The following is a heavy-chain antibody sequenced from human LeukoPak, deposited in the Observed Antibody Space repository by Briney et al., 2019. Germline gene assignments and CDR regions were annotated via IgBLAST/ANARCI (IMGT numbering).Heavy chain of an antibody. CDR1: GYSFTSYW. CDR2: NDPSDSYT. J-gene: IGHJ5*02. CDR3: ARHLMVRGVPYWFDP. Sequence: GESLKISCKGSGYSFTSYWISWVRQMPGKGLEWMGRNDPSDSYTNYSPSFQGHVTISADKSISTAYLQWSSLKASDTAMYYCARHLMVRGVPYWFDPWGQGTLVTVSS. V-gene: IGHV5-10-1*01. D-gene: IGHD3-10*01.